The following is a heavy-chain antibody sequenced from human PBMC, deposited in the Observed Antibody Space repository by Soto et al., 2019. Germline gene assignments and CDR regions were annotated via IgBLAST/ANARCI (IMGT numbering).Heavy chain of an antibody. D-gene: IGHD3-9*01. Sequence: PGGSLRLSCAASGSTFSTSWMSWVRQAPGKGLEWVATIKQDGSEKYYVDSVKGRFTVSRDNAKNSLYLQLSSLRVEDTAVYYCARGDYFDRRFDYWGQGTLVTVSS. V-gene: IGHV3-7*03. J-gene: IGHJ4*02. CDR1: GSTFSTSW. CDR3: ARGDYFDRRFDY. CDR2: IKQDGSEK.